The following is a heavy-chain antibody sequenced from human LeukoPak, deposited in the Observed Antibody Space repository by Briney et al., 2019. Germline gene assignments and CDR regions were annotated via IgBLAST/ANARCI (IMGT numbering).Heavy chain of an antibody. CDR2: IIPILGIA. D-gene: IGHD6-19*01. CDR3: AGKGSGWYLGY. J-gene: IGHJ4*02. V-gene: IGHV1-69*04. Sequence: GASVKVSCKASGGTFSSYAISWVRQAPGQGREWMGRIIPILGIANYAQKFQGRVTITADKSTSTAYMELSSLRSEDTAVYYCAGKGSGWYLGYWGQGTLVTVSS. CDR1: GGTFSSYA.